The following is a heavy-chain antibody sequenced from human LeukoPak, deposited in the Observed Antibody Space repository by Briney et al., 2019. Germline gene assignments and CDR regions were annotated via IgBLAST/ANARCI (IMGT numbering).Heavy chain of an antibody. CDR3: VKDQWYSNGWYKFDY. CDR2: ISSDSGST. J-gene: IGHJ4*01. Sequence: PGGSLRLSCSASGFTFSSYAMHWVRQAPGKGLEYVSTISSDSGSTYYADSVKGRFIISRDNSKKTLYLQMSSLRAEDTAAYYYVKDQWYSNGWYKFDYWGQGTLVTVSS. CDR1: GFTFSSYA. D-gene: IGHD6-19*01. V-gene: IGHV3-64D*08.